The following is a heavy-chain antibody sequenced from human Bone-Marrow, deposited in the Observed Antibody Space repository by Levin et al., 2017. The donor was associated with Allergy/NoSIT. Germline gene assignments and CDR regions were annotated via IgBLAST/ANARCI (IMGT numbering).Heavy chain of an antibody. J-gene: IGHJ4*02. V-gene: IGHV3-21*01. Sequence: PGGSLRLSCAASGFTFSTYSMNWVRQAPGKGLEWVSSISSRSNYRYYADSVKGRFTISRDNAENSLFLQMNSLRVEDTAIYYCARDRITVAGNALNYWGQGTLVTVSS. CDR2: ISSRSNYR. CDR3: ARDRITVAGNALNY. CDR1: GFTFSTYS. D-gene: IGHD6-19*01.